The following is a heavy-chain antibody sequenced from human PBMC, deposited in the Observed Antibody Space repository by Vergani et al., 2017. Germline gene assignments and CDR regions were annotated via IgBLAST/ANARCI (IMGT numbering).Heavy chain of an antibody. J-gene: IGHJ5*02. CDR1: GFTFSGSA. CDR3: TRHDEDQRLAGDP. V-gene: IGHV3-73*01. D-gene: IGHD6-25*01. CDR2: IRSKANSYAT. Sequence: EVQLVESGGGLVQPGGSLKLSCAASGFTFSGSAMHWVRQASGKGLEWVGRIRSKANSYATAYAASGKGRFTISRDDSKNTAYLQMNSLKTEDTAVYYCTRHDEDQRLAGDPWGQGSLVTVSS.